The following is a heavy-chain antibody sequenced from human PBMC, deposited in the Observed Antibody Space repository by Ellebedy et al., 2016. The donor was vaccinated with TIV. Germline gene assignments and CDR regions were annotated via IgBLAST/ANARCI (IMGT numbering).Heavy chain of an antibody. CDR3: ARGGSAYGQGFDY. V-gene: IGHV1-46*01. J-gene: IGHJ4*02. CDR2: INPSGGST. Sequence: AASVKVSCKASGYTFTSYYIHWVRQAPGPGFEWMGIINPSGGSTTYAQRFQGRVTMTRDTSTSTVYMELSILRSEDTAVYYCARGGSAYGQGFDYWGQGTLVTVSS. CDR1: GYTFTSYY. D-gene: IGHD5-12*01.